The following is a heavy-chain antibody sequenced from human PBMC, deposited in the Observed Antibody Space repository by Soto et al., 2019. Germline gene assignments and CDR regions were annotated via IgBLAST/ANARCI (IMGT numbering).Heavy chain of an antibody. CDR2: IYYSGST. D-gene: IGHD2-15*01. J-gene: IGHJ3*02. CDR1: GGSISSGGYY. Sequence: QVQLQESGPGLVKPSQTLSLTCTVSGGSISSGGYYWSWIRQHPGKGLEWIGYIYYSGSTYYNPFLRSRVTLSVDTYKTQFSLKLSSVTAADSAVYYCALYCSGGSCYSSDAFDIWGQGTMVTVSS. V-gene: IGHV4-31*03. CDR3: ALYCSGGSCYSSDAFDI.